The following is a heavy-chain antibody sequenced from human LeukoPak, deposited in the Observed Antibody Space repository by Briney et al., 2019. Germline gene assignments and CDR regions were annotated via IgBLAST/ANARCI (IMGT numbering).Heavy chain of an antibody. Sequence: PSETLSLTCTVSGGSISTSSYYWSWIRQSPGKGLEWIGLISYSGSAYFNPSLKSRLAISVDTTKTQFSLRLSSVTAADTALYFCAKGLPPANRQPDWFDPWGQGTLVTVSS. J-gene: IGHJ5*02. V-gene: IGHV4-39*07. D-gene: IGHD2-2*01. CDR3: AKGLPPANRQPDWFDP. CDR2: ISYSGSA. CDR1: GGSISTSSYY.